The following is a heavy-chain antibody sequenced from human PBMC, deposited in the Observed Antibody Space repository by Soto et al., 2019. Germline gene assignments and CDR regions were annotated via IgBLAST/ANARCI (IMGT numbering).Heavy chain of an antibody. D-gene: IGHD6-13*01. V-gene: IGHV3-7*05. CDR3: TTGVYHLDH. Sequence: EVQLVESGGGLVQPGGSLRLSCVASGFTFSTYWMTWVRQAPGKGLEWVANIKEEGSEIYYVDSVKGRFTISRDNAKNSLYLQMSSLRAEDTAVYYCTTGVYHLDHWGQGTLVTVSS. J-gene: IGHJ4*02. CDR2: IKEEGSEI. CDR1: GFTFSTYW.